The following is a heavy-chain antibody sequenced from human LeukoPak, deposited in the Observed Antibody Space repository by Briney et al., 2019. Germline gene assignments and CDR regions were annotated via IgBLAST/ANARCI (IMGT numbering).Heavy chain of an antibody. D-gene: IGHD3-10*01. CDR2: ISYEGGTQ. Sequence: GGSLRLSCAASGFTFSSYFMHWVRQAPGKGLEWVAVISYEGGTQHYADSVKGRFIISRDNPRNTLYLQMNILRTEDTAVYYCAKEGTPQVSTWYDLWGQGTQVIVSS. CDR1: GFTFSSYF. CDR3: AKEGTPQVSTWYDL. V-gene: IGHV3-30*18. J-gene: IGHJ5*02.